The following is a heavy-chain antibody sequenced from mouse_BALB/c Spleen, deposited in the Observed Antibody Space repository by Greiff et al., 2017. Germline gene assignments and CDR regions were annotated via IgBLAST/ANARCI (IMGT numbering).Heavy chain of an antibody. V-gene: IGHV3-2*02. D-gene: IGHD6-5*01. J-gene: IGHJ1*01. CDR3: ARGGLWPYWYFDV. CDR2: ISYSGST. Sequence: VQLQESGPGLVKPSQSLSLTCTVTGYSITSDYAWNWIRQFPGNKLEWMGYISYSGSTSYNPSLKSRISITRDTSKNQFFLQLNSVTTEDTATYYCARGGLWPYWYFDVWGAGTTVTVSS. CDR1: GYSITSDYA.